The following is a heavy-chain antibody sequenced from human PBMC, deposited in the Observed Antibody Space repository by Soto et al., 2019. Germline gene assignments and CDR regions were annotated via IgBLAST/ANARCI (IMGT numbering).Heavy chain of an antibody. Sequence: EVQLLESGGGLVQPGGSLRLSCAASGFTFSSHVMSWVRQAPGKGLEWVSGISTGGGSTDYADYWKGRFTISRDNSKNTLHLQMKSLRAEDTAVYYCARSREIIASAGSFDYWGQGTLVTVSS. J-gene: IGHJ4*02. D-gene: IGHD6-25*01. CDR2: ISTGGGST. CDR3: ARSREIIASAGSFDY. V-gene: IGHV3-23*01. CDR1: GFTFSSHV.